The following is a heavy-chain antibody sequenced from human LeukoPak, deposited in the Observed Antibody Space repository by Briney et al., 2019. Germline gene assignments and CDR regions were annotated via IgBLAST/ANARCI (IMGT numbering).Heavy chain of an antibody. CDR3: ARVGDLGLRLGELSSTFDY. V-gene: IGHV4-59*01. CDR2: IYYSGST. CDR1: GGSISSYY. Sequence: SETLSLTCTVSGGSISSYYWSWIRQPPGKGLEWIGYIYYSGSTNYNPSLKSRVTISVDTSKNQFSLKLSSVTAADTAVYYCARVGDLGLRLGELSSTFDYWGQGTLVTVSS. J-gene: IGHJ4*02. D-gene: IGHD3-16*02.